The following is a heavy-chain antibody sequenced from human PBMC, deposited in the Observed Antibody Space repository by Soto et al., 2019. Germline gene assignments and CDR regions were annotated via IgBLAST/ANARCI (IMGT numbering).Heavy chain of an antibody. CDR1: GYSFTSYW. V-gene: IGHV5-51*01. CDR3: ARTKPYYYDSSGYPDY. Sequence: PGESLKISCKGSGYSFTSYWIGWVRQMPGKGLERMGIIYPGDSDTRYSPSFQGQVTISADKSISTAYLQWSSLKASDTALYYCARTKPYYYDSSGYPDYWGQGTLVTVSS. J-gene: IGHJ4*02. D-gene: IGHD3-22*01. CDR2: IYPGDSDT.